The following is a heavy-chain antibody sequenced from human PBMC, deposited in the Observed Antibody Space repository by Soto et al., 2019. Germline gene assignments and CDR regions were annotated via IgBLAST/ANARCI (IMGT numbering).Heavy chain of an antibody. CDR3: ARDFREQLVLDGMFLRSYYGMDV. CDR1: GGSISSYY. D-gene: IGHD6-6*01. V-gene: IGHV4-59*01. J-gene: IGHJ6*02. Sequence: QVQLQESGPGLVKPSETLSLTCTVSGGSISSYYWSWIRQPPGKGLEWIGYIYYSGSTNYNPSLKSRVTISVDTSKNQFSLKLSSVTAADTAVYYCARDFREQLVLDGMFLRSYYGMDVWGQGTTVTVSS. CDR2: IYYSGST.